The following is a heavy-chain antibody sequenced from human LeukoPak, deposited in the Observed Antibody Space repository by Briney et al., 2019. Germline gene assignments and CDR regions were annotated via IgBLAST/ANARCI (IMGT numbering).Heavy chain of an antibody. Sequence: GGSLRLSCAASGFTFSSYWMSWVRQAPGKGLEWVANIKQDGSEKYYVDSVKARFTISRDNAKNSLYLQMNSLRAEDTAVYYCARDRPYCSGGSCYSSYFQHWGQGTLVTVSS. J-gene: IGHJ1*01. CDR2: IKQDGSEK. CDR3: ARDRPYCSGGSCYSSYFQH. D-gene: IGHD2-15*01. V-gene: IGHV3-7*01. CDR1: GFTFSSYW.